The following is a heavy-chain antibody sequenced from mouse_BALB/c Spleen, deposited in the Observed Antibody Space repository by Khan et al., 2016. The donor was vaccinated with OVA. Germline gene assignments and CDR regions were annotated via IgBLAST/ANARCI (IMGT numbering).Heavy chain of an antibody. J-gene: IGHJ3*01. D-gene: IGHD1-1*02. CDR2: ISSGGHYT. Sequence: EVMLVESGGDLVKTGGSLKLSCAASGSTFSTYGMSWVRQTPDKRLEWVATISSGGHYTYYIDSVKGRFTISRDNAKNIRYLQMTSLRSEDTAMYYCARLAYYYNSEGFAYWGQGTLVTVSA. V-gene: IGHV5-6*02. CDR3: ARLAYYYNSEGFAY. CDR1: GSTFSTYG.